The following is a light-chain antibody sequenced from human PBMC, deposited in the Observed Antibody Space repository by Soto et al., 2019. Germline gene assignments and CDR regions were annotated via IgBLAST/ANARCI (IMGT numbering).Light chain of an antibody. CDR1: SSDVGGYNY. Sequence: QSVLTQPPSASGSLGQSVTISCTGTSSDVGGYNYVSLHQQHPVKAPKVMIYEVTKRPPGVPDRFAGSKSGNTASQTVSGLQDEDEADYYSRSFAGGVNTVLLGGGPKLNVL. J-gene: IGLJ2*01. V-gene: IGLV2-8*01. CDR3: RSFAGGVNTVL. CDR2: EVT.